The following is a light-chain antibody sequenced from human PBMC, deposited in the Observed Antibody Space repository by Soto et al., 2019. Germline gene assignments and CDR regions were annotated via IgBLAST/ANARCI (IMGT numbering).Light chain of an antibody. Sequence: EIVMTQSPATLSVSPGERATLFCRASQSVSSNVAWYQQKPGQAPGLLISGVSTRATGIPARFSGSGSGTEFTLTISSLQSEDSAVYYCQQSYNWPPWTFGQGTKVDIK. CDR2: GVS. CDR3: QQSYNWPPWT. CDR1: QSVSSN. V-gene: IGKV3-15*01. J-gene: IGKJ1*01.